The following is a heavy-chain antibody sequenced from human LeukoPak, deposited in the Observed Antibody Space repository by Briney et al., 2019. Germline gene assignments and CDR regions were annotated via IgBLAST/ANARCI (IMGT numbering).Heavy chain of an antibody. D-gene: IGHD6-19*01. V-gene: IGHV3-23*01. CDR1: GYTFSSYA. Sequence: GGSLRLSCAASGYTFSSYALNWVRQTPGKGLEWVSTISGSGASTYYADAVRGRFTISRDNSRNTLQLQMNSLRAEDTAVYYCAKGYSNGYDAWGQGTLVTVSS. CDR2: ISGSGAST. CDR3: AKGYSNGYDA. J-gene: IGHJ5*02.